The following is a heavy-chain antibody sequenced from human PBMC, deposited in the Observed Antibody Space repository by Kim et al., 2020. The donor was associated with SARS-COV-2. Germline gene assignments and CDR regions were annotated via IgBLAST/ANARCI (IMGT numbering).Heavy chain of an antibody. V-gene: IGHV3-21*01. J-gene: IGHJ6*02. CDR1: GFTFSSYS. CDR3: ARDGDSSGYYPYYYYGMDV. CDR2: ISSSSSYI. Sequence: GGSLRLSCAASGFTFSSYSMNWVRQAPGKGLEWVSSISSSSSYIYYADSVKGRFTISRDNAKNSLYLQMNSLRAEDTAVYYCARDGDSSGYYPYYYYGMDVWGQGTTVTVSS. D-gene: IGHD3-22*01.